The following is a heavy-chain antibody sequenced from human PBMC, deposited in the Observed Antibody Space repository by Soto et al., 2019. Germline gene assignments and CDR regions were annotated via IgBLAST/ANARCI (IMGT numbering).Heavy chain of an antibody. V-gene: IGHV3-30-3*01. CDR1: GFTFSSYA. Sequence: QVQLVESGGGVVQPGRSLRLSCAASGFTFSSYAMHWVRQAPGKGLEWVAVISYDGSNKYYADSVKGRFTISRDNSQNTLYLQMNSLRAEDTAVYYCARDLYEGGMDVWGQGTTVTVSS. CDR2: ISYDGSNK. D-gene: IGHD2-8*01. J-gene: IGHJ6*02. CDR3: ARDLYEGGMDV.